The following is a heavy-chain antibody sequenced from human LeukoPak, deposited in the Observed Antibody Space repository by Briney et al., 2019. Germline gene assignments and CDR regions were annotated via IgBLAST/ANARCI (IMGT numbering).Heavy chain of an antibody. V-gene: IGHV4-39*07. CDR3: ARVWAYYDSSGYPFGDAFDI. D-gene: IGHD3-22*01. CDR2: IYHSGST. J-gene: IGHJ3*02. Sequence: SETLSLTCTVSGGSISSGDYYWSWIRQPPGKGLEWIGSIYHSGSTYYNPSLKSRVTISVDTSKNQFSLKLSSVTAADTAVYYCARVWAYYDSSGYPFGDAFDIWGQGTMVTVSS. CDR1: GGSISSGDYY.